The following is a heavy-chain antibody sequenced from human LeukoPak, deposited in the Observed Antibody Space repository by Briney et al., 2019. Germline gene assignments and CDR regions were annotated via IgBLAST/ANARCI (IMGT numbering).Heavy chain of an antibody. CDR3: ARQPAGPGIAAAGCFDY. CDR2: IYYSGST. D-gene: IGHD6-13*01. CDR1: GGSISSSSYY. V-gene: IGHV4-39*01. Sequence: KPSETLSLTCTVSGGSISSSSYYWGWIRQPPGKGLEWIGSIYYSGSTYYNPSLKSRVTISVDTSKNPFSLKLSSVTAADTAVYYCARQPAGPGIAAAGCFDYWGQGTLVTVSS. J-gene: IGHJ4*02.